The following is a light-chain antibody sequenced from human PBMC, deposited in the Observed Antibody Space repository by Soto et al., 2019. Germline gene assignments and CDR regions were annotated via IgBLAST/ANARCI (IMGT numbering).Light chain of an antibody. Sequence: QSALTQPASVSGSPGQSITISCTGTSSDVGGYNYVSWYQQHPGKAPKLMIYEVSNRPSGVSNRFSGSKSGNTASLTISGLQAEDAADYYCSSYTSISTYVFGTGTKLTVL. J-gene: IGLJ1*01. CDR3: SSYTSISTYV. CDR1: SSDVGGYNY. V-gene: IGLV2-14*01. CDR2: EVS.